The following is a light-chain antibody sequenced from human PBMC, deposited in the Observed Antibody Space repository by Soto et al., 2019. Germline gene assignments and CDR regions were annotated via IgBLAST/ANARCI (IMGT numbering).Light chain of an antibody. Sequence: DIQMTQSPSSLSASVGDRVTITCRASQSMSSHLNWYQQNPGKAPKLLIYAASRLQSGVPSRFGGSGSGTDFTLIISSLQPEDSATYYCQQSYSNPWTFGQGTKVEIK. CDR3: QQSYSNPWT. J-gene: IGKJ1*01. V-gene: IGKV1-39*01. CDR2: AAS. CDR1: QSMSSH.